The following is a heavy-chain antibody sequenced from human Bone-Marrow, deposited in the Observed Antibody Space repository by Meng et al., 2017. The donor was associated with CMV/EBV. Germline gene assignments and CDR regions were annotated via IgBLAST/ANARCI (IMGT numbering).Heavy chain of an antibody. CDR3: AREKEGITIFGVVIATYGMDV. Sequence: SVKVSCKASGYTFTSYYMHWVRQAPGQGLEWMGGIIPILGIANYAQKFQGRVTITADKSTSTAYMELRSLRSDDTAVYYCAREKEGITIFGVVIATYGMDVWGQGTTVTVSS. J-gene: IGHJ6*02. CDR1: GYTFTSYY. D-gene: IGHD3-3*01. CDR2: IIPILGIA. V-gene: IGHV1-69*10.